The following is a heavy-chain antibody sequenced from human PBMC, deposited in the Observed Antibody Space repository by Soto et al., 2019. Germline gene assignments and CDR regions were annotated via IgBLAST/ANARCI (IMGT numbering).Heavy chain of an antibody. J-gene: IGHJ3*01. CDR2: ISSTSTNI. Sequence: EVQLVESGGGLVKPGGSLRLSCAASGFTFSTYIMHWVRQAPGKGLEWISTISSTSTNIYYADSVKGRFTISRDNHKNSMYLQMNSLSDEDMAVYYCARGIVSSSLVTFDVWGQGTLVTVSP. V-gene: IGHV3-21*06. D-gene: IGHD1-26*01. CDR3: ARGIVSSSLVTFDV. CDR1: GFTFSTYI.